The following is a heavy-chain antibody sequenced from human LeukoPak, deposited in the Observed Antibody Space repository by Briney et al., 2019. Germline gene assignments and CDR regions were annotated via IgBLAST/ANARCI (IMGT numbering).Heavy chain of an antibody. CDR3: AREIFNGFDI. V-gene: IGHV3-30-3*01. CDR1: GXTFRSYA. CDR2: ISYDGSNK. J-gene: IGHJ3*02. Sequence: GGSLRLSCAGSGXTFRSYALHWVRQTPGKGLEWVAVISYDGSNKDYADSMKGRFTISRDKSKNTLYLQMNSLGAEDTAVYYCAREIFNGFDIWGQGTMVTVSS.